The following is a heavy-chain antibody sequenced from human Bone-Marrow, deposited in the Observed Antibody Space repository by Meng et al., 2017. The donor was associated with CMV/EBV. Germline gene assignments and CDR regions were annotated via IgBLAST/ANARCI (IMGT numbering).Heavy chain of an antibody. D-gene: IGHD3/OR15-3a*01. CDR2: IYHSGSS. Sequence: LTCPVSGYSISSGYWWSWVRQPPSKGLEWIGEIYHSGSSNYSPSLKSRVTISVDKSKNQFSLRLTSVTAADTAVYYCARVGGLYYFDYWGQGTLVTVS. CDR3: ARVGGLYYFDY. J-gene: IGHJ4*02. CDR1: GYSISSGYW. V-gene: IGHV4-4*02.